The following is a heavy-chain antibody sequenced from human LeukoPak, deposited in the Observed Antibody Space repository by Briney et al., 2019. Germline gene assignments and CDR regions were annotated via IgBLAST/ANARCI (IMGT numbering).Heavy chain of an antibody. CDR2: IYYIGSA. Sequence: SESLSLTCTVSGDSTTNTYYYWGWIRQPPGKGLEWMGIIYYIGSAYYNPSLKSAVTTSVDTPTNQFSLDIRSVTAADTAVYYYARALYKGWYVDFWGQGTLVAVS. CDR1: GDSTTNTYYY. J-gene: IGHJ4*02. CDR3: ARALYKGWYVDF. V-gene: IGHV4-39*07. D-gene: IGHD2-15*01.